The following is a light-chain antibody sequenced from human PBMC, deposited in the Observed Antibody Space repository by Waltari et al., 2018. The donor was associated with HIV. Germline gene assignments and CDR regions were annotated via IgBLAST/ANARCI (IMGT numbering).Light chain of an antibody. Sequence: QSVLTQPPSASGTPGQWVTISCSGSSSNIGSNIVNWYQQFPGTAPKVLIYKNERGPAAVPGRFSGSKSGTSASLAISGLQSEDEADYYCAAWDDSLNGPNWVFGGGTKLTVL. CDR2: KNE. J-gene: IGLJ3*02. V-gene: IGLV1-44*01. CDR3: AAWDDSLNGPNWV. CDR1: SSNIGSNI.